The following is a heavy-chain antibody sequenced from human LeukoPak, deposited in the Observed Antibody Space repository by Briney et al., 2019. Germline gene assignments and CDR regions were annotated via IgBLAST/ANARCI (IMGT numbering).Heavy chain of an antibody. CDR3: ARALCGGDYYKNPYYFDY. D-gene: IGHD2-21*01. CDR1: GFTFSSYW. Sequence: GGSLRLSCAASGFTFSSYWMHWVRQAPGKGLVWVSRINSDGSSTMYADSVKGRFTISRDNAKNTLYLQMNSLRAEDTAVYYCARALCGGDYYKNPYYFDYWGQGTLVTVSS. J-gene: IGHJ4*02. V-gene: IGHV3-74*03. CDR2: INSDGSST.